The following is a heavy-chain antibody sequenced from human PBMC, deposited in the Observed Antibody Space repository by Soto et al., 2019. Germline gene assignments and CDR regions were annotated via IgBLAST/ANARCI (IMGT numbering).Heavy chain of an antibody. Sequence: QVQLVQSGAEVKKPGSSVKVSCKASGGTFSSYAISWVRQAPGQGLEWMGGIIPIFGTANYAQKFQGRVTITADESTSTASVELSSLRSEDTAVYYCARDSTYYYDSSGYYHFDYCGQGTLVTVSS. CDR2: IIPIFGTA. J-gene: IGHJ4*02. CDR3: ARDSTYYYDSSGYYHFDY. V-gene: IGHV1-69*01. CDR1: GGTFSSYA. D-gene: IGHD3-22*01.